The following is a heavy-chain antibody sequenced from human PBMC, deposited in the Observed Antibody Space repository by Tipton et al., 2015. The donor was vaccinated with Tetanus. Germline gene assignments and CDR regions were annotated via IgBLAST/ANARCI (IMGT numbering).Heavy chain of an antibody. Sequence: TLSLTCTVSGGYIINTTWLTWVRQPPGKGLEWLGEIFHSGTAYYRPSLTSRLNISLDKSNNHLALKMTSMTAADTAVYFCAKSDGVLTSGWYPSLFFDFWGQGTLVTVSS. CDR1: GGYIINTTW. V-gene: IGHV4-4*01. CDR2: IFHSGTA. J-gene: IGHJ4*02. D-gene: IGHD6-19*01. CDR3: AKSDGVLTSGWYPSLFFDF.